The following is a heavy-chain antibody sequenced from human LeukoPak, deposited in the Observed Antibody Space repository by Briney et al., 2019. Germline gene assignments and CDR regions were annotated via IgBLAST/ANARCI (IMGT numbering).Heavy chain of an antibody. Sequence: PSETLSLTCTVSGVSISSSNSYWGWIRQPPGKGLEWIGSIYYSGNTYYNASLKSQVSISIDTPKNQFSLKLSSVTAADTAVYYCASRSYDFWSGYHDPDYWGQGTLVTVSS. J-gene: IGHJ4*02. D-gene: IGHD3-3*01. V-gene: IGHV4-39*07. CDR3: ASRSYDFWSGYHDPDY. CDR1: GVSISSSNSY. CDR2: IYYSGNT.